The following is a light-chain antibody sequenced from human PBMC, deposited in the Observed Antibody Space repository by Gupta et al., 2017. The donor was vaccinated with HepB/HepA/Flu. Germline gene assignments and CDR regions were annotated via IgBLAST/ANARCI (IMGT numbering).Light chain of an antibody. Sequence: DIQMTQSPSTLSASVGDRVTIACRASQSIGSRLAWYQQKPGKAPKLLIYKASSLDAGVPSRFSGSGSGTEFTLTISSRQPDDFATYYFQQFNDPKTFGQGTKVEIK. CDR3: QQFNDPKT. CDR1: QSIGSR. J-gene: IGKJ1*01. V-gene: IGKV1-5*03. CDR2: KAS.